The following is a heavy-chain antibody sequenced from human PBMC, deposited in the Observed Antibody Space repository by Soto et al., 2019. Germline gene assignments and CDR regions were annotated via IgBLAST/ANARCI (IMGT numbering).Heavy chain of an antibody. D-gene: IGHD6-13*01. V-gene: IGHV4-61*01. CDR1: GGFVSSGSYY. Sequence: SETLSLTCAVYGGFVSSGSYYWNWIRQPPGKGLEWIGEMGHSGGTHFNPSLKSRVTISVDTSKNQFSLKMSSVTAADTALYYCARSQDSSSWYIDYYYYMDVWGQGTTVTVSS. J-gene: IGHJ6*02. CDR3: ARSQDSSSWYIDYYYYMDV. CDR2: MGHSGGT.